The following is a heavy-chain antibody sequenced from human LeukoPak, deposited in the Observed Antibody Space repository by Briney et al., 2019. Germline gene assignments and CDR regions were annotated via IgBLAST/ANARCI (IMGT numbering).Heavy chain of an antibody. V-gene: IGHV3-30*03. CDR1: GFTFSSYG. CDR3: ARSVVVPSSFDY. D-gene: IGHD2-2*01. CDR2: ISYDGSNK. Sequence: GGSLRLSCAVSGFTFSSYGMHWVRQAPGKGLEWVAVISYDGSNKYYADSVKGRFTISRDKSKNTLYLQMNSLRAEDTAVYYCARSVVVPSSFDYWGQGTLVTVSS. J-gene: IGHJ4*02.